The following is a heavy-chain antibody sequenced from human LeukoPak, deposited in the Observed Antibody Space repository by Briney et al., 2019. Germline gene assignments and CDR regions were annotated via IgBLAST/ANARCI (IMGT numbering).Heavy chain of an antibody. CDR2: ISYDGSNK. Sequence: PGGSLRLSCAASGFTFSSYAMYWVRQAPGKGLEWVAVISYDGSNKYYADSVKGRFTISRDNSKNTLYLQMNSLRAEDTAVYYCATSTVTTLYFDYWGQGTLVTVSS. CDR3: ATSTVTTLYFDY. J-gene: IGHJ4*02. D-gene: IGHD4-17*01. CDR1: GFTFSSYA. V-gene: IGHV3-30-3*01.